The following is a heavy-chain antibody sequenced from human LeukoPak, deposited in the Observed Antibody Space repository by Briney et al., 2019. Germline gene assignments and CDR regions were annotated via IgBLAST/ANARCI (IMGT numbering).Heavy chain of an antibody. J-gene: IGHJ3*02. D-gene: IGHD2-2*01. Sequence: GESLKISCKGSGYSFTSYWIGWVRQMPGKGLEWMEIIYPGDSDTRYSPSFQGQVTISADKSISTAYLQWSSLKASDTAMYYCARRYCSSTSCYDAFDIWGQGTMVTVSS. V-gene: IGHV5-51*01. CDR1: GYSFTSYW. CDR2: IYPGDSDT. CDR3: ARRYCSSTSCYDAFDI.